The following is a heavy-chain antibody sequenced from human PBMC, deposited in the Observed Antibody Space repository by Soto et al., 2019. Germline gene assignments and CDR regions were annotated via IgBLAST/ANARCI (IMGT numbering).Heavy chain of an antibody. CDR2: IDPSDSYT. J-gene: IGHJ6*02. D-gene: IGHD2-21*02. CDR3: ARQVVEGYGGNSGGDYYYYYGMDV. CDR1: GYSFTSYW. V-gene: IGHV5-10-1*01. Sequence: PGESLKISCKGSGYSFTSYWISWVRQMPGKGLEWMGRIDPSDSYTNYSPSFQGHVTISADKSISTAYLQWSSRKASDTAMYYCARQVVEGYGGNSGGDYYYYYGMDVWGQGTTVTVSS.